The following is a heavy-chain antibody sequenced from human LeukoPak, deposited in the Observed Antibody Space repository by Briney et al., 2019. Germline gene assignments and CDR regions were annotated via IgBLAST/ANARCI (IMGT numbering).Heavy chain of an antibody. J-gene: IGHJ4*02. CDR2: ITAGGAT. Sequence: GGSLRLSCVASGFTFSNAWMNWVRQAPGKGLEWLGRITAGGATDYAAPVKGRFTISRDNSENTLYLQVNNLKTEDTAVYYCTSNRIPSTAVTTWYWGQGTPVTVSS. CDR1: GFTFSNAW. V-gene: IGHV3-15*01. CDR3: TSNRIPSTAVTTWY. D-gene: IGHD4-17*01.